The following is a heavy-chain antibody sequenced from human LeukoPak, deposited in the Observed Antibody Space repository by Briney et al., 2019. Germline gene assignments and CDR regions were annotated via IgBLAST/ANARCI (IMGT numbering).Heavy chain of an antibody. J-gene: IGHJ4*02. D-gene: IGHD3-3*01. V-gene: IGHV1-69*05. CDR1: GGTFSSYA. Sequence: SVKVSCKASGGTFSSYAISWVRQAPGQGLEWMGRIIPIFGTANYAQKFQGRATITTDESTTTAYMELSSLRSEDTAVYYCAREMYHYDFWSGYDYWGQGTLVTVSS. CDR2: IIPIFGTA. CDR3: AREMYHYDFWSGYDY.